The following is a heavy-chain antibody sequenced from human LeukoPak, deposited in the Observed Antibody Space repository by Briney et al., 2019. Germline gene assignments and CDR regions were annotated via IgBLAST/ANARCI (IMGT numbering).Heavy chain of an antibody. CDR2: ITDSGGST. D-gene: IGHD6-6*01. V-gene: IGHV3-23*01. CDR1: GFSFSSYA. Sequence: AGGSLRLSCAASGFSFSSYAMSWVRQAPGKGLEWVSAITDSGGSTYHADPVKGRFTIYRDNSKNTLFLQMNSLRVEDTAVYYCAKGSSSSRPYYFDYWGQGTLVTVSS. CDR3: AKGSSSSRPYYFDY. J-gene: IGHJ4*02.